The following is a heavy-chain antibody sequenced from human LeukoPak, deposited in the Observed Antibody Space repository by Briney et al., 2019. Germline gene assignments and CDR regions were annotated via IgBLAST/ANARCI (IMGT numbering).Heavy chain of an antibody. CDR1: GGSISSYY. J-gene: IGHJ6*02. Sequence: SETLSLTCTVSGGSISSYYWSWIRQPPGKGLEWIGYIYYSGSTNYNPSLKSRVTISVDTSKNQFSLKLSSVTAADTAVYYCARGDDHYGMDVWGQGTTVTVSS. V-gene: IGHV4-59*01. D-gene: IGHD1-1*01. CDR3: ARGDDHYGMDV. CDR2: IYYSGST.